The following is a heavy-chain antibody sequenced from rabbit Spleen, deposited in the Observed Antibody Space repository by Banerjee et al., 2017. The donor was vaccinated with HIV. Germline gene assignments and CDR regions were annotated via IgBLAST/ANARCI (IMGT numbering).Heavy chain of an antibody. CDR2: INAVTGKA. CDR3: ARDLVGVIGWNFNL. Sequence: QSLEESGGDLVKPGGSLTLSCKASGIDLMSIAMSWVRQAPGKGLEWIACINAVTGKAVYASWAKGRFTMSRTSSTTVTLQMTSLTAADTATYFCARDLVGVIGWNFNLWGPGTLVTVS. J-gene: IGHJ4*01. D-gene: IGHD1-1*01. V-gene: IGHV1S40*01. CDR1: GIDLMSIA.